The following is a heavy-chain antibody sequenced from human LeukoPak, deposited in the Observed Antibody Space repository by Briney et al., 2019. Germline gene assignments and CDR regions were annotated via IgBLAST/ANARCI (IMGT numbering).Heavy chain of an antibody. CDR3: ASSQLGYCSGGSCYRNWFDP. Sequence: GGSLRLSCAASGFTFSSYEMNWVRQAPGKGLEWVSYISSSGSTIYYADSVKGRFTISRDNAKNSLYLQMNSLRAEDTAVYYCASSQLGYCSGGSCYRNWFDPWGQGTLVTVSS. CDR1: GFTFSSYE. D-gene: IGHD2-15*01. J-gene: IGHJ5*02. V-gene: IGHV3-48*03. CDR2: ISSSGSTI.